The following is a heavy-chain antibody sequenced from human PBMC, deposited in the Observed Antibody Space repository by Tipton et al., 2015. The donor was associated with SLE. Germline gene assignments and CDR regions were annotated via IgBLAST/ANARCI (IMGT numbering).Heavy chain of an antibody. CDR3: ASCRLEWPVYYYMDV. CDR1: GGSISSHY. V-gene: IGHV4-59*11. CDR2: IYYSGST. Sequence: TLSLTCTVSGGSISSHYWSWIRQPPGKGLEWIEYIYYSGSTNYNPSLKSRVTISVDTSKNQFSLKLSSVTAADTAVYYCASCRLEWPVYYYMDVWGKGTTVTVSS. D-gene: IGHD3-3*01. J-gene: IGHJ6*03.